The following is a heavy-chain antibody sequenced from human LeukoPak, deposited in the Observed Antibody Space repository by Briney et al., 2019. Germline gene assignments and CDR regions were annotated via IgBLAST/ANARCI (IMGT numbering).Heavy chain of an antibody. J-gene: IGHJ4*02. D-gene: IGHD6-13*01. CDR3: AKTRPLDSSSWSHGDY. CDR1: GFSFSDHY. Sequence: GGSLRLSCVVSGFSFSDHYMTWIRQAPGKGLEYISYLSNSGSDIFHADSVKGRFSISRDNAKNSVYLQMNSLRAEDTAVYYCAKTRPLDSSSWSHGDYWGQGTLVTVSS. CDR2: LSNSGSDI. V-gene: IGHV3-11*01.